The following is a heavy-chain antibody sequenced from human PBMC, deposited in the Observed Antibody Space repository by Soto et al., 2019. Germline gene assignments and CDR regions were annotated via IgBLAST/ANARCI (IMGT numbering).Heavy chain of an antibody. CDR1: GGSISSGGYY. CDR3: ARAGIAVAGTGGFDY. V-gene: IGHV4-31*03. Sequence: QVQLQESGPGLVKPSQTLSLTCTVSGGSISSGGYYWSWIRQHPGKGLEWIGYIYYSGSTYYNPSPKCRLTISVDTSKNQCSRKLSSVTAADTAVYYCARAGIAVAGTGGFDYWGQGTLVTVSS. J-gene: IGHJ4*02. CDR2: IYYSGST. D-gene: IGHD6-19*01.